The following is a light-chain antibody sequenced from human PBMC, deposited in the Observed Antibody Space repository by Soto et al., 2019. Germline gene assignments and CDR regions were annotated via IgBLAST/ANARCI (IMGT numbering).Light chain of an antibody. V-gene: IGKV1-27*01. CDR1: QGISNY. CDR3: QKYNSAPWT. J-gene: IGKJ1*01. CDR2: AAS. Sequence: DIQMTQSPSSLSASVGDRVTITCRASQGISNYLAWYQQKPGKVPKLLIYAASTLQSGVPSRFSGSGSGKYFTLTISSLQPEDVATYYCQKYNSAPWTFDQGNKVEIK.